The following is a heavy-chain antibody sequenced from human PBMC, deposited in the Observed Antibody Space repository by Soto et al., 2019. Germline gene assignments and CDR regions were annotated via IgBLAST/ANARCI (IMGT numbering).Heavy chain of an antibody. V-gene: IGHV4-34*01. Sequence: SETLALTCAVYGGSFFGYYWGWIRQPPGEGLEWIGEINHSGSTGGWIGEINHSGSTNYNPSLKSRVTISLDTSKNQFSLNLSSVTAADTAVYYCARGGRATGTTGLFSYWGQG. CDR3: ARGGRATGTTGLFSY. J-gene: IGHJ4*02. D-gene: IGHD1-1*01. CDR2: INHSGST. CDR1: GGSFFGYY.